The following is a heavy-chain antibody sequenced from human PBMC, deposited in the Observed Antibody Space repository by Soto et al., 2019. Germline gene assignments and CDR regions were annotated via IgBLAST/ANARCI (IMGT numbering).Heavy chain of an antibody. D-gene: IGHD5-18*01. V-gene: IGHV3-9*01. Sequence: EVQLVESGGGLVQPGRSLRLSCAASGFTFDDYAMHWVRQAPGKGLEWVSGISWNSGSIDYADSVKGRFTISRDNAKNSLYLQMNSLRAEDTALYYCAKVGSYGFLGWFDPWGQGTLVTVSS. J-gene: IGHJ5*02. CDR1: GFTFDDYA. CDR3: AKVGSYGFLGWFDP. CDR2: ISWNSGSI.